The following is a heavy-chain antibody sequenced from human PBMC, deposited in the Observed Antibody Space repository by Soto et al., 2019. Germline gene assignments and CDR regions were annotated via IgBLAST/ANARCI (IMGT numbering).Heavy chain of an antibody. Sequence: QVQLVQSGAEVKKPGSSVKVSCKASGGTFSSYAISWVRQAPGQGLEWRGGIIPISETTNYAQKFQGRVTITADESKSPAYMELSSLRSEDTAVYYGARSQGSSTSLDIYYYYYYGMDVWGQGTTVTVSS. V-gene: IGHV1-69*01. CDR3: ARSQGSSTSLDIYYYYYYGMDV. CDR2: IIPISETT. J-gene: IGHJ6*02. D-gene: IGHD2-2*01. CDR1: GGTFSSYA.